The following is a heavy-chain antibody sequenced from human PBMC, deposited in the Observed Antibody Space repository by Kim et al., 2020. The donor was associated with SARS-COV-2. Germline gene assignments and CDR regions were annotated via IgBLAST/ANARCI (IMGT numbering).Heavy chain of an antibody. J-gene: IGHJ5*02. CDR3: ARDRTNIAVAGRFDP. D-gene: IGHD6-19*01. Sequence: PAPTGRVTISVDTSKSQFSLKLSSVTAADTAVYYCARDRTNIAVAGRFDPWGQGTLVTVSS. V-gene: IGHV4-39*07.